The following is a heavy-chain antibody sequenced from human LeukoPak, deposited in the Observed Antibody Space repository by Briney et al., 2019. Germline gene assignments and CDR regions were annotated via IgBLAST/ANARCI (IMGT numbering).Heavy chain of an antibody. Sequence: PSETLSLTCTVSGGSISSSSYYWGWIRQPPGKGLEWIGSIYYSGSTYYNPSLKSRVTISVDTSKNQFSLKLSSVTAADTAAYYCARLVVPAAMLPDYWGQGTLVTDSS. V-gene: IGHV4-39*07. J-gene: IGHJ4*02. CDR1: GGSISSSSYY. D-gene: IGHD2-2*01. CDR3: ARLVVPAAMLPDY. CDR2: IYYSGST.